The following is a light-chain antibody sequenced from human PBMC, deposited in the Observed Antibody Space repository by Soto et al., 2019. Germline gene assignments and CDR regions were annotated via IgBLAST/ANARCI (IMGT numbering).Light chain of an antibody. CDR1: QSVSNY. CDR2: DAS. J-gene: IGKJ1*01. CDR3: QQRSNWPPTWS. V-gene: IGKV3-11*01. Sequence: EIVLTQSPATLSLSPGERATLSCRASQSVSNYLAWYQQKPGQAPRLLIYDASNSATGIPARFSGSGSGTEFTLTISSLAPKDFAVYYYQQRSNWPPTWSFGQGTKVEIK.